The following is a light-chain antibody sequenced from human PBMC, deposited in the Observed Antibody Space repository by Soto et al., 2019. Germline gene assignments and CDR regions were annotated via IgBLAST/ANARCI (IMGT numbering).Light chain of an antibody. V-gene: IGKV3-20*01. J-gene: IGKJ2*01. CDR2: GAS. CDR3: QHYGNSPLT. Sequence: EIVLTQSPGTLSLSFGESATLSCRARQSVNSGYVGWYQKKPGQAPRLLIYGASSRATGIPDRFSGTGSGTDFTLPISRLEPDDFAVYYCQHYGNSPLTFGQGTKLEIK. CDR1: QSVNSGY.